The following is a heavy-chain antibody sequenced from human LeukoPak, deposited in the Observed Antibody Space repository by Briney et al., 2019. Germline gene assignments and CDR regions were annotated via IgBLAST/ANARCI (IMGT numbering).Heavy chain of an antibody. J-gene: IGHJ4*02. CDR1: GFTFSNFP. CDR3: ASRPGATGIFGPYDY. D-gene: IGHD3-3*01. CDR2: INRSGDCT. V-gene: IGHV3-23*01. Sequence: GGSLRLSCAASGFTFSNFPFSGVGQPPGRERDWVWVINRSGDCTYIADSVKGRFTVSRENFKNTLYLQMNSLKVEDTAVYYCASRPGATGIFGPYDYWGQGTLLTVSS.